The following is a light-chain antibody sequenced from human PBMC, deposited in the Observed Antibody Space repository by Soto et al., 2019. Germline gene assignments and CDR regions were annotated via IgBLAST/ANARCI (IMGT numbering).Light chain of an antibody. V-gene: IGKV3-15*01. Sequence: EIVMTQSPATLSVSPGDRATLSCRASQSVIGNLAWYQQSPGQAPRLLIYGASNRATGVPARFSGSWSGTEFTLTISSLQSEDFAVYYCQQYNNWITFGQGTRLEI. J-gene: IGKJ5*01. CDR3: QQYNNWIT. CDR1: QSVIGN. CDR2: GAS.